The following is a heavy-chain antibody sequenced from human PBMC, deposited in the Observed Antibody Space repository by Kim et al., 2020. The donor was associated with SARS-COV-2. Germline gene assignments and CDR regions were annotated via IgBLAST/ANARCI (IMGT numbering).Heavy chain of an antibody. D-gene: IGHD3-10*01. CDR1: GFTFSSYA. CDR3: AKDQVPGSGKYYNVDY. V-gene: IGHV3-23*01. CDR2: ISGSGSTT. J-gene: IGHJ4*01. Sequence: GGSLRLSCAASGFTFSSYAMNWVRQAPGKGLEWVSVISGSGSTTYYADSMKGRFTISRDNSKNTLYLQMNSLRVEDTAVYYCAKDQVPGSGKYYNVDYWG.